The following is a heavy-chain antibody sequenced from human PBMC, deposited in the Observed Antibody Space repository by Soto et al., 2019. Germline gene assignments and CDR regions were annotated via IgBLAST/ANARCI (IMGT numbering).Heavy chain of an antibody. V-gene: IGHV1-3*01. CDR2: INAGNGNT. CDR1: GYTFTSYA. CDR3: ARDGAKWELLYYFDY. D-gene: IGHD1-26*01. J-gene: IGHJ4*02. Sequence: ASVKVSCKASGYTFTSYAMHWVRQAPGQRLEWMGWINAGNGNTKYSQKFQGRVTITRDTSASTAYMELSSLRSEDTAVYYCARDGAKWELLYYFDYWGQGTLVTVSS.